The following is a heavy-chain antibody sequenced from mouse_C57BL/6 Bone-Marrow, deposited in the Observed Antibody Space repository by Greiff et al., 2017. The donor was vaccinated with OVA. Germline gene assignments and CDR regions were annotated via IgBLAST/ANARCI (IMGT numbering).Heavy chain of an antibody. CDR3: ARNGYYPWFAY. D-gene: IGHD2-3*01. V-gene: IGHV1-81*01. CDR2: IYPRSGNT. J-gene: IGHJ3*01. Sequence: QVQLKESGAELARPGASVKLSCKASGYTFTSYGISWVKQRPGQGLEWIGEIYPRSGNTYYNEKFKGKATLTADKSSSTAYMELRSLTSADAAVYFCARNGYYPWFAYWGQGTLVTVSA. CDR1: GYTFTSYG.